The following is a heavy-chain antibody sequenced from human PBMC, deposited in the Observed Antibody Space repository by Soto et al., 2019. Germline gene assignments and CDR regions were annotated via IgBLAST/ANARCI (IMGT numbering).Heavy chain of an antibody. CDR1: GYRFTSYW. V-gene: IGHV5-10-1*01. J-gene: IGHJ6*02. CDR3: ARHEAALRRHYGMDV. D-gene: IGHD6-13*01. Sequence: SLKISCKGSGYRFTSYWISWVRQMPGKGLEWMGRIDPSDSYTNYSPSFQGHVTISADKSISTAYLQWSSLKASDTAMYYCARHEAALRRHYGMDVWGQGTTVTVSS. CDR2: IDPSDSYT.